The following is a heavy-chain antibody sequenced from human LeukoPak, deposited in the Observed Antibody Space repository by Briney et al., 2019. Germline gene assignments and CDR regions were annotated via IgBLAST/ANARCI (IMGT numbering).Heavy chain of an antibody. CDR3: ARDYSSWFDY. D-gene: IGHD6-6*01. CDR1: GFTFSSYW. V-gene: IGHV3-74*01. J-gene: IGHJ4*02. Sequence: GGSLRLSCAASGFTFSSYWIHWVRQAPGKGLVWVSIINSDGSTTNYADSVKGRFTISRDNAKNTLYLQLNSLRPEDTAIHYCARDYSSWFDYWGQGTLVTVSS. CDR2: INSDGSTT.